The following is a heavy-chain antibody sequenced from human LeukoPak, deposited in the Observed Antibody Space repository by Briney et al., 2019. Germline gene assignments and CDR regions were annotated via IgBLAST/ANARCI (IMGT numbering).Heavy chain of an antibody. Sequence: GGSLRLSCAASGFTFSSYWMHWVRQAPGKGLVWVSRINTDGSSTNYADSVKGRFTISRDNAKNTLYLQMNSLRAEGTAVYYCAKQGYTYAIDYWGQGTLVTVSS. J-gene: IGHJ4*02. D-gene: IGHD5-18*01. CDR1: GFTFSSYW. CDR3: AKQGYTYAIDY. V-gene: IGHV3-74*01. CDR2: INTDGSST.